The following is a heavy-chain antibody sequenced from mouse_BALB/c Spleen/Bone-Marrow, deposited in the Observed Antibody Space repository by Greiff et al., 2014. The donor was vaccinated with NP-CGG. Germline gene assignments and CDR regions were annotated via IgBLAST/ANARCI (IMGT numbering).Heavy chain of an antibody. Sequence: LQESGAELVKPGASVKLSCKTSGYTFTSYWIQWVKQRPGQGLGWIGEIFPGTGTTYYNEKFKDKATLTIDTSSSTAYMQLSSLTSEDSAVYFCARKGISTVIATAYYFDCWGQGSTLTVSS. CDR1: GYTFTSYW. CDR3: ARKGISTVIATAYYFDC. J-gene: IGHJ2*01. CDR2: IFPGTGTT. V-gene: IGHV1S132*01. D-gene: IGHD2-4*01.